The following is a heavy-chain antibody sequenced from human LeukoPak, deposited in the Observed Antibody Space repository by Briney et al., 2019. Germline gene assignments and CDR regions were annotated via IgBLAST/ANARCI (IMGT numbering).Heavy chain of an antibody. CDR3: ARAHQLLYGPPFN. D-gene: IGHD2-2*02. CDR2: INPSGGST. CDR1: GYTFTSYY. Sequence: ASVKVSCKASGYTFTSYYMHWVRQAPGQGLEWMGIINPSGGSTSYAQKFQGRVTMTRDTSTSTVYMELSGLRSEDTAVYYCARAHQLLYGPPFNWGQGTLVTVSS. J-gene: IGHJ4*02. V-gene: IGHV1-46*01.